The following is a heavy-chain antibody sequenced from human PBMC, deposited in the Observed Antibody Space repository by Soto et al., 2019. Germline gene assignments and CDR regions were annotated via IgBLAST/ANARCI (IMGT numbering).Heavy chain of an antibody. CDR3: ARDHGGGIAAAGVTDY. CDR1: GFTFSNYA. V-gene: IGHV3-23*01. Sequence: SGGSLRLSCAASGFTFSNYAMSWVRQAPGKGLEWVSAISSSGDSPYYADSVKGRFTVSRDNSKNTLYLQMNSLRAEDTAVYYCARDHGGGIAAAGVTDYWGQGTLVTVSS. CDR2: ISSSGDSP. J-gene: IGHJ4*02. D-gene: IGHD6-13*01.